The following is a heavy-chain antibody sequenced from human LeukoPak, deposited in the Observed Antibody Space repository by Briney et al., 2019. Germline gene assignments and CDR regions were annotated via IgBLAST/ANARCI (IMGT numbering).Heavy chain of an antibody. CDR3: ASPAKYSDTWYFDY. Sequence: PGGSLRLSCAAYGFTFSNYWMSWVRQAPGKGLEWVANIKKDGTEKYYVDSVKGRFTISRDNAKNSLYLQMSSLRAEDTAVYYCASPAKYSDTWYFDYWGQATLVTVS. CDR2: IKKDGTEK. V-gene: IGHV3-7*01. CDR1: GFTFSNYW. D-gene: IGHD6-6*01. J-gene: IGHJ4*02.